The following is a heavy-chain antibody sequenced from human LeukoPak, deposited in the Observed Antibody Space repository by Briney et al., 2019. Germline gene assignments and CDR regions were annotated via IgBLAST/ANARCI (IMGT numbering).Heavy chain of an antibody. Sequence: GGSLRLSCTASGFTFGDYAMSWFRQAPGKGLEWVGFIRSKAYGGTTEYAASVKGRFTISRDGSKSIAYLQMNSLKTEDTAVYYCTRCSRRWLQLPGSFDYWGQGTLVTVSS. CDR2: IRSKAYGGTT. J-gene: IGHJ4*02. D-gene: IGHD5-24*01. CDR1: GFTFGDYA. CDR3: TRCSRRWLQLPGSFDY. V-gene: IGHV3-49*01.